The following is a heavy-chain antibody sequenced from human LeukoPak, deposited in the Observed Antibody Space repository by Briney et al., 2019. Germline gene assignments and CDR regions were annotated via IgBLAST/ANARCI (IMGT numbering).Heavy chain of an antibody. V-gene: IGHV3-30*04. CDR1: GFTFSSYA. J-gene: IGHJ4*02. CDR2: ISYDGSNK. CDR3: ARQRGSEEIFDY. Sequence: PGRSLRLSCAASGFTFSSYAMHWVRQAPGKGLEWVAVISYDGSNKYYADSVKGRFTISRDNSKNTLYLQMNSLRAEDTAVYYCARQRGSEEIFDYWGQGTLVTVSS. D-gene: IGHD5-24*01.